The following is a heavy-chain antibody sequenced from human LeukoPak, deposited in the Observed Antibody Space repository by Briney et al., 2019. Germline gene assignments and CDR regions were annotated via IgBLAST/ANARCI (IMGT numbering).Heavy chain of an antibody. CDR2: INNSGST. CDR1: GASFSDSY. V-gene: IGHV4-34*01. D-gene: IGHD3-16*01. CDR3: ARGRYGPRLGN. Sequence: SETLSLTCAVYGASFSDSYWRWIRQSPEKGLEWIGEINNSGSTSYNPSLNSRVIMSVDRSKNQFSLRLTSVTAADTAVYYCARGRYGPRLGNWGQGTLVTVSS. J-gene: IGHJ4*02.